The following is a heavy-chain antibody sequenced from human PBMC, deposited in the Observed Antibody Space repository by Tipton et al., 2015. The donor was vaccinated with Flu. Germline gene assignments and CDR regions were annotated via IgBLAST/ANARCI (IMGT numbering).Heavy chain of an antibody. CDR1: GYSITSSYY. CDR3: ARGYSSSLGLPFDY. D-gene: IGHD6-19*01. CDR2: IYTSGST. J-gene: IGHJ4*02. Sequence: TLSLTCAVSGYSITSSYYWTWIRQPAGKGLEWIGRIYTSGSTNYNPSLKSRVTMSLDTSKNQFSMKLSSVTAADTAVYYCARGYSSSLGLPFDYWGQGTLVTVSS. V-gene: IGHV4-61*02.